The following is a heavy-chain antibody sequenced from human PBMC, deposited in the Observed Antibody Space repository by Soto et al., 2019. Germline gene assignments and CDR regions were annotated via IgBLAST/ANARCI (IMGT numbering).Heavy chain of an antibody. D-gene: IGHD3-10*01. Sequence: SQTLSLTCAISGDSVSSNSAAWNWIRQSPSRGLEWLGRTYYRSKWYNDYAVSVKSRITINPDTSKNQFSLQLNSVTPEDTAAYYCARDPGGITMVRGVIITRDYYGMDVWGQGTTVTV. CDR2: TYYRSKWYN. CDR1: GDSVSSNSAA. J-gene: IGHJ6*02. CDR3: ARDPGGITMVRGVIITRDYYGMDV. V-gene: IGHV6-1*01.